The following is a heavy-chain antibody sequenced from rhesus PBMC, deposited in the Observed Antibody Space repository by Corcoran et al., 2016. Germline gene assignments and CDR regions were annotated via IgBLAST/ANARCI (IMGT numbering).Heavy chain of an antibody. Sequence: EVQLVESGGRLVQPEGSLRLSCAGSGFTFRNCSMHWVRQAQGKGLEWVGLIRNKTKSNTKDDASDGKGRCNSARDDSKKTRYRQRSRRKTEDTAREYCAKSGDSGFSYFDYWGQGLLGTVSS. J-gene: IGHJ4*01. D-gene: IGHD7-45*01. V-gene: IGHV3-13*01. CDR3: AKSGDSGFSYFDY. CDR1: GFTFRNCS. CDR2: IRNKTKSNTK.